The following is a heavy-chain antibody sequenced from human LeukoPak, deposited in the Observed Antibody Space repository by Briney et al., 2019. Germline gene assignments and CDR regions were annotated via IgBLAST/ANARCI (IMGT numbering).Heavy chain of an antibody. V-gene: IGHV1-69*13. D-gene: IGHD2-2*01. CDR3: ARAEGGGKYQLPLGFDY. CDR2: IIPIFGTA. Sequence: SVKVSCKASGGTFSSYAISWVRQAPGQGLEWMGGIIPIFGTANYAQKFQGRVTITADESTSTAYMELSSLRSEDTAVYYCARAEGGGKYQLPLGFDYWGQGTLVTVSS. CDR1: GGTFSSYA. J-gene: IGHJ4*02.